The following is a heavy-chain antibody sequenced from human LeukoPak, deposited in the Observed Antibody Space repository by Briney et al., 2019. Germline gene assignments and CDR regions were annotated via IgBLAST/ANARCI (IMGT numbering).Heavy chain of an antibody. D-gene: IGHD5-18*01. CDR3: ASTDQYSYRSPKAGYFDY. CDR1: GFTFTNAW. CDR2: IKQDGSEK. J-gene: IGHJ4*02. Sequence: PGGSLRLSCAASGFTFTNAWMSWVRQAPGKGLEWVANIKQDGSEKYYVDSVKGRFTISRDNAKNSLYLQMNSLRAEDTAVYYCASTDQYSYRSPKAGYFDYWGQGTLVTVSS. V-gene: IGHV3-7*01.